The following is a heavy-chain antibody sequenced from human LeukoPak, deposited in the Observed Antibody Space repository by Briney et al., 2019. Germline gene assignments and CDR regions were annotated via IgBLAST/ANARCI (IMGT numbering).Heavy chain of an antibody. D-gene: IGHD2-15*01. J-gene: IGHJ4*02. CDR2: ISGSGGST. CDR3: AKEVVVVAATHYPFDY. V-gene: IGHV3-23*01. CDR1: GSTFSSYA. Sequence: GGSLRLSCAASGSTFSSYAMSWVRQAPGKGLEWVSAISGSGGSTYYADSVKGRFTISRDNSKNTLYLQMNSLRAEDTAVYYCAKEVVVVAATHYPFDYWGQGTLVTVSS.